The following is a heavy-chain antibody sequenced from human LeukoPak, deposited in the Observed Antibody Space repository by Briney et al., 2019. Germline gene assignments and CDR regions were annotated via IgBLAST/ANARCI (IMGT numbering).Heavy chain of an antibody. Sequence: SETLSLTCTVSGGSISSSSYYWGWIRQPPGKGLEWIGYIYYSGSTNYNPSLKSRVTISVDTSKNQFSLKLSSVTAADTAVYYCARERIAAAAFDAFDIWGQGTMVTVSS. CDR2: IYYSGST. J-gene: IGHJ3*02. CDR3: ARERIAAAAFDAFDI. CDR1: GGSISSSSYY. V-gene: IGHV4-61*01. D-gene: IGHD6-13*01.